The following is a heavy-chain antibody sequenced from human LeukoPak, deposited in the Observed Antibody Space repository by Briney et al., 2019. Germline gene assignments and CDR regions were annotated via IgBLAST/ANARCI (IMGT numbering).Heavy chain of an antibody. Sequence: GGSLRLSCAASGFTFSSYAMSWVRQAPGKGLEWVSAISGSGGSTYYADSVKGRFTISRDNSKNTLYLQMNSLRAEDTAVYYCARILVGATYYFDYWGQGTLVTVSS. CDR3: ARILVGATYYFDY. CDR1: GFTFSSYA. J-gene: IGHJ4*02. V-gene: IGHV3-23*01. CDR2: ISGSGGST. D-gene: IGHD1-26*01.